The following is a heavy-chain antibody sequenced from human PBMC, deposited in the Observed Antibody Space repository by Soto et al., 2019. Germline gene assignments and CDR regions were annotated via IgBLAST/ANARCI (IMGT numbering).Heavy chain of an antibody. CDR1: GGTFSSYA. J-gene: IGHJ3*02. V-gene: IGHV1-69*01. CDR3: ARATYYYDSSGPMGAFDI. Sequence: QVQLVQSGAEVKKPGSSVKVSCKASGGTFSSYAISWVRQAPGQGLEWMGGIIPIFGTANYAQKFQGRVTITADESTSTAYMELSSLRSEDTAVYYCARATYYYDSSGPMGAFDIWGQGTMVTVSS. D-gene: IGHD3-22*01. CDR2: IIPIFGTA.